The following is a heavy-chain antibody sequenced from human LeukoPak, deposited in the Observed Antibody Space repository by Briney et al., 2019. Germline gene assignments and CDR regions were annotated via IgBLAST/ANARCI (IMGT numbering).Heavy chain of an antibody. Sequence: PPGRSLRLSCAASGFTFSSYGMHWVRQAPGKGLEWVAIIWYDGSNTYYVDSVRGRFTISRDNSKNTLYLQVNSLRAEDTAMYYCARDLEIGSSSYYFDHWGQGTLVTVSS. J-gene: IGHJ4*02. CDR2: IWYDGSNT. CDR1: GFTFSSYG. CDR3: ARDLEIGSSSYYFDH. D-gene: IGHD1-1*01. V-gene: IGHV3-33*01.